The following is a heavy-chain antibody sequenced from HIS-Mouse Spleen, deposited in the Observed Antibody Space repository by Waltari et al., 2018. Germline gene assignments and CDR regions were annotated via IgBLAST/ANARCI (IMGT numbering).Heavy chain of an antibody. V-gene: IGHV4-59*08. CDR2: IYYSGST. D-gene: IGHD3-3*01. CDR1: GGPISSYY. J-gene: IGHJ4*02. Sequence: QVQLQESGPGLGKPSETLSLTCTVSGGPISSYYWSWIRQPPGKGLEWIGYIYYSGSTNYNPSLKSRVTISVDTSKNQFSLKLSSVTAADTAVYYCARSSDFWSGYYHYYFDYWGQGTLVTVSS. CDR3: ARSSDFWSGYYHYYFDY.